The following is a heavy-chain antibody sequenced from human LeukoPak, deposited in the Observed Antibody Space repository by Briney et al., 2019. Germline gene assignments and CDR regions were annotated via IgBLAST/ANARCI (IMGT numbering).Heavy chain of an antibody. CDR1: GFTFSSYS. CDR3: ARVPTVTTYAFDI. Sequence: PGGSLRLSCAASGFTFSSYSMNWVRQAPGKGLEWVSSISSSSSYIYYADSVKGRFTISRDNAKNSLYLQMNSLRAEDTAVYYCARVPTVTTYAFDIWGQGTMVTVSS. CDR2: ISSSSSYI. D-gene: IGHD4-17*01. V-gene: IGHV3-21*01. J-gene: IGHJ3*02.